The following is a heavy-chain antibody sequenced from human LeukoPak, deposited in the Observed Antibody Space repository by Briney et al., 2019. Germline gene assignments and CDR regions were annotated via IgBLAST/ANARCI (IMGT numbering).Heavy chain of an antibody. CDR2: LSYDGTNK. CDR1: GFTLSTYT. J-gene: IGHJ4*02. CDR3: ARSQGQLYCSTSSCYHFDY. D-gene: IGHD2-2*01. V-gene: IGHV3-30-3*01. Sequence: GGSLRLSCAASGFTLSTYTMHWVRQAPGKGLEWVAVLSYDGTNKYNADSVKGRFTVSRDSSKNTLYMQMNSLRAEDTAVYYCARSQGQLYCSTSSCYHFDYWGQGTLVTVSS.